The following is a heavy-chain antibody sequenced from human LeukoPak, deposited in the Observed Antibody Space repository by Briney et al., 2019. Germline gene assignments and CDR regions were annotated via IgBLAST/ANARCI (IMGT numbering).Heavy chain of an antibody. D-gene: IGHD3-3*01. J-gene: IGHJ4*02. CDR2: INSDGTNT. CDR1: GFTFSNYS. V-gene: IGHV3-74*01. Sequence: GGSLRLSCAASGFTFSNYSMHWVRQAPGKGLVWVSRINSDGTNTNYADSVKGRFTISRDNAKDTLYLQMNSLRAEDTAVYYCARVNDFWSGYPLGWGQGTLVTVSS. CDR3: ARVNDFWSGYPLG.